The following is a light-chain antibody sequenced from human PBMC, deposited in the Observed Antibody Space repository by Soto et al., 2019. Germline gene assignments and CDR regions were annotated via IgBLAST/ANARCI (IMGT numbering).Light chain of an antibody. V-gene: IGLV1-44*01. CDR3: AAWDASLNGYV. CDR2: NSY. CDR1: SSNIGSKT. J-gene: IGLJ1*01. Sequence: QCVLNQPPSASGTAGQRVTISCSGSSSNIGSKTVNWYQQLPGTVPKLLICNSYQRPSGVPDRFSGSKSGTSASLAISGLQSEDEADYYCAAWDASLNGYVFGAGTKVTVL.